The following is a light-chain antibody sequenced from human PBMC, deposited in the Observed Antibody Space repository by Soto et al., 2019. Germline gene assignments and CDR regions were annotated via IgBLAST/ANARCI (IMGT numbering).Light chain of an antibody. CDR1: ETISTF. Sequence: DIQLTQSPSSLSASLGDSITITCRASETISTFLNWYQVQPGKAPRLLVYGASYLQVGVPVRFRGSGAGTLFTLTIDNLQREDLASYFCQQFFSAVLTFGGGT. CDR3: QQFFSAVLT. J-gene: IGKJ4*01. V-gene: IGKV1-39*01. CDR2: GAS.